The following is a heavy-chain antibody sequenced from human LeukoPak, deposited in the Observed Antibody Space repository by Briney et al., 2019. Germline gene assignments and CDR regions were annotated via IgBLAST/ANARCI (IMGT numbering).Heavy chain of an antibody. D-gene: IGHD3-22*01. J-gene: IGHJ4*02. V-gene: IGHV3-30-3*01. CDR3: ARDPAYYDSSGYLDY. CDR2: ISYDGSNK. Sequence: PGRSLRLSCAASGFTFSSYAMHWVRQAPGKGLEWVAVISYDGSNKYYADSVKGRFTISRDNAKNSLYLQMNSLRAEDTAVYYCARDPAYYDSSGYLDYWGQGTLVTVSS. CDR1: GFTFSSYA.